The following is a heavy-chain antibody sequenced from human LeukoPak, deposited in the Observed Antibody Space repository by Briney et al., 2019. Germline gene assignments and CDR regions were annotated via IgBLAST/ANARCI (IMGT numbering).Heavy chain of an antibody. CDR2: ISHSGST. CDR1: GGSFSGYY. CDR3: ARGRGSGWLRNWFDP. V-gene: IGHV4-34*01. J-gene: IGHJ5*02. D-gene: IGHD6-19*01. Sequence: SETLSLTCAVYGGSFSGYYWSWIRQPPGKGLEWIGEISHSGSTNYNPSLKSRVTISVDTSKNQFSLKLSSVTAADTVVYYCARGRGSGWLRNWFDPWGQGTLVTVSS.